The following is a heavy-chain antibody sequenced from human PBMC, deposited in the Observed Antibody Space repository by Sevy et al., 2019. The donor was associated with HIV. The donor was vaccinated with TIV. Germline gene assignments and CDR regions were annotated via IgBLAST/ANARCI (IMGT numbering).Heavy chain of an antibody. J-gene: IGHJ4*02. CDR1: GFTFSSYA. CDR3: AKAEITMGRGVISYYFDY. CDR2: ISGSGGST. D-gene: IGHD3-10*01. V-gene: IGHV3-23*01. Sequence: GGSLRLSCAASGFTFSSYAMSWVRQAPGKGLEWVSAISGSGGSTYYADSVKGRFTISRDNSKNTLYLQMNSLRAEDTAVYYCAKAEITMGRGVISYYFDYWGQGTLVTVSS.